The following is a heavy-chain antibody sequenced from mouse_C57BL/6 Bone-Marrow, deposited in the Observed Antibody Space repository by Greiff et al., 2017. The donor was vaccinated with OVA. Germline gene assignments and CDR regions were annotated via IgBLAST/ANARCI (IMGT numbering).Heavy chain of an antibody. CDR3: AREGGSFDY. CDR2: IWPGGGT. J-gene: IGHJ2*01. D-gene: IGHD6-1*01. CDR1: GFSLTSSA. Sequence: VKLVESGPGLVAPSQCLSISCTASGFSLTSSAISWVRQPPGKGLEWLGVIWPGGGTNYNSALKSRLSISKDNSKSQVFLKMNSLQTDDTARYYCAREGGSFDYWGRGTTLTVSS. V-gene: IGHV2-9-1*01.